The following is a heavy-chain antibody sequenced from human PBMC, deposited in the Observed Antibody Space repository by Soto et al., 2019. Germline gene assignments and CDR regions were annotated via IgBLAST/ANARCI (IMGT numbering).Heavy chain of an antibody. V-gene: IGHV4-31*03. CDR3: AGSDYYDSSGYYYRVDY. Sequence: QVQLQESGPGLVKPSQTLSLTCTVSGGSISSGGYYWSWIRQHPGKGLEWIGYIYYSGSTYYNPSLKSRVTRSVDTSKNQFSLKLSSVTAADTAVYYCAGSDYYDSSGYYYRVDYWGQGTLVTVSS. CDR2: IYYSGST. D-gene: IGHD3-22*01. CDR1: GGSISSGGYY. J-gene: IGHJ4*02.